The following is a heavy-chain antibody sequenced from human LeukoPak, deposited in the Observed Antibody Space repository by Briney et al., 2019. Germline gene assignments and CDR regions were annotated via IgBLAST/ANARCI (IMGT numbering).Heavy chain of an antibody. CDR1: VGTFSSYA. CDR2: IIPIFGTA. D-gene: IGHD3-22*01. Sequence: SVKVSCKASVGTFSSYAISWVRQAPGQGLEWMGGIIPIFGTANYAQKFQGRVTITADESTSTAYMELSSLRSEDTAVYYCARDDYYDSSGYYIDYWGQGTLVTVSS. CDR3: ARDDYYDSSGYYIDY. V-gene: IGHV1-69*01. J-gene: IGHJ4*02.